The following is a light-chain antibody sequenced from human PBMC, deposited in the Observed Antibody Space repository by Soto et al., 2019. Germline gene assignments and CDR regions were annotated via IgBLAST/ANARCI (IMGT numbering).Light chain of an antibody. V-gene: IGLV2-14*01. Sequence: QSVLTQPASVSGSPGQSITISCTGTSSDVGGYNYVSWYQQHPGKAPKHMIYDVSNRPSGVSNRFSGSKSGNTASLTISGLQAEDEADYYCSSYTSSRRVFGGGTKLTVL. J-gene: IGLJ2*01. CDR3: SSYTSSRRV. CDR2: DVS. CDR1: SSDVGGYNY.